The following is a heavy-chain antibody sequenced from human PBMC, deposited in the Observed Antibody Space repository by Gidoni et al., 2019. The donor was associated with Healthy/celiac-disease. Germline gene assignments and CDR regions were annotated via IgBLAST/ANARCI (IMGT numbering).Heavy chain of an antibody. CDR3: ARDPLAGSYGMDV. CDR2: IIPIFGTA. J-gene: IGHJ6*02. D-gene: IGHD6-13*01. Sequence: QPPGQGLEWMGGIIPIFGTANYAQKFQGRVTITADESTSTAYMELSSLRSEDTAVYYCARDPLAGSYGMDVWGQGTTVTVSS. V-gene: IGHV1-69*01.